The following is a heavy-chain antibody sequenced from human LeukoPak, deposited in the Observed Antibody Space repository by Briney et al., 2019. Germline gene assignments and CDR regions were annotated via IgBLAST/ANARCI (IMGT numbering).Heavy chain of an antibody. CDR1: GYTFTSYG. V-gene: IGHV1-18*01. CDR3: GRVGSSHDNDY. CDR2: ISAYNGNT. Sequence: VASVKVSCKASGYTFTSYGISWVRQAPGQGLEWMGWISAYNGNTNYAQKLQGRVAMTTDTSTSTAYMELRSLRSDDTAVYYCGRVGSSHDNDYWGQGTLVTVSS. J-gene: IGHJ4*02. D-gene: IGHD6-13*01.